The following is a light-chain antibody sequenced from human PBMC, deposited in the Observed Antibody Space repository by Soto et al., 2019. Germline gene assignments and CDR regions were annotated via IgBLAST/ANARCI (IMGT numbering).Light chain of an antibody. Sequence: DIQMTQSPSTLSASVGDRVTITCRASQSISTWLAWYQQKPGKAPKLLIYKASSLEGGDPSRFSGSGSGTEFNITVSSLQPDDFAADYCQQYNTYPLTFGGGTTVEIK. V-gene: IGKV1-5*03. CDR1: QSISTW. CDR2: KAS. CDR3: QQYNTYPLT. J-gene: IGKJ4*01.